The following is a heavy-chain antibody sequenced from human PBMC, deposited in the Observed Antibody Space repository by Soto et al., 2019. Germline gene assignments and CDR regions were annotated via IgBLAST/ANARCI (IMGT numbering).Heavy chain of an antibody. Sequence: GSLRLSCAASGFTFSSKAMTWVRQAPGKGLEWVSAVSGSGSTTYYADSVKGRFTISRDNSKNTLYLQVNSLRAEDTAVYFCAKVTWPGANYFDYWGQGTLVTVSS. CDR1: GFTFSSKA. CDR2: VSGSGSTT. J-gene: IGHJ4*02. V-gene: IGHV3-23*01. D-gene: IGHD2-8*02. CDR3: AKVTWPGANYFDY.